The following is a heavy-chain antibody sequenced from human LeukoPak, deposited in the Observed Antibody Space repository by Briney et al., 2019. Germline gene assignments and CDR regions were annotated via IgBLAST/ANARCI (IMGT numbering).Heavy chain of an antibody. CDR3: ARGTGDAFDI. V-gene: IGHV4-61*02. CDR1: GGSISSGSYY. Sequence: ASETLSLTCTVSGGSISSGSYYWNWIRQPAGKGLEWIGRIYSSGSTNYNPSLKSRVTISVDTSKNQFSLKLSSVTAADTAVYYCARGTGDAFDIWGQGTMVTVSS. D-gene: IGHD7-27*01. CDR2: IYSSGST. J-gene: IGHJ3*02.